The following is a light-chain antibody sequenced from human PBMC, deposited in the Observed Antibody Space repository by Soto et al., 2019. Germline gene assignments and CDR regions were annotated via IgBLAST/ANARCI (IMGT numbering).Light chain of an antibody. V-gene: IGKV3-20*01. CDR1: QSVSSSY. CDR2: GAS. CDR3: QQYGSPGT. Sequence: ENLLAESPGTLPSSPWERVNLSCRASQSVSSSYLAWYQQKPGQAPRPLIYGASSRATGIPDRFSDIGSGTDFTLPIRRMQPEDFAVYDCQQYGSPGTFCQGTKV. J-gene: IGKJ1*01.